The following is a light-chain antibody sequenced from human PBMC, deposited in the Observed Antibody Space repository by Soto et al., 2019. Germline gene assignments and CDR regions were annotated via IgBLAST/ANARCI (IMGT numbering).Light chain of an antibody. CDR2: AAS. CDR1: QAIRTD. CDR3: LQHYDFPQT. J-gene: IGKJ1*01. Sequence: DIQMTQSPSTLSASVGDRVTITCRASQAIRTDLGWYRQKPGKAPKRLIYAASTLQSGVPSRFSGSGSGTEFTLTISSLQPEDFATYYCLQHYDFPQTFGQGTKV. V-gene: IGKV1-17*01.